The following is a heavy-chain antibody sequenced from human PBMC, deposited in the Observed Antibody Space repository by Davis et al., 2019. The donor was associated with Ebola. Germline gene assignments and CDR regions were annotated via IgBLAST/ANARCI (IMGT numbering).Heavy chain of an antibody. J-gene: IGHJ6*02. CDR1: GFTFSSYA. D-gene: IGHD3-3*01. CDR2: ISYDGSNK. Sequence: GESLKISCAASGFTFSSYAMHWVRQAPGKGLEWVAVISYDGSNKYYADSVKGRFTISRDNSKNTLYLQMNSLRAEDTAVYYCARAPGTTSGYYDFWSGYQYYYGMDVWGQGTTVTVSS. CDR3: ARAPGTTSGYYDFWSGYQYYYGMDV. V-gene: IGHV3-30-3*01.